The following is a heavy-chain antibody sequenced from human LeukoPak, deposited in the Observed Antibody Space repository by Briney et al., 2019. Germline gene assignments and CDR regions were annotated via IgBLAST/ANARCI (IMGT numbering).Heavy chain of an antibody. CDR1: GFTFSSYA. CDR2: ISGSGGST. V-gene: IGHV3-23*01. D-gene: IGHD3-9*01. CDR3: ARDRGLRYFDGAFDY. J-gene: IGHJ4*02. Sequence: PGGSLRLSCAASGFTFSSYAMSWVRQAPGKGLEWVSAISGSGGSTYYADSVKGRFTISRDNSKNTLYLQMNSLRAEDTAVYYCARDRGLRYFDGAFDYWGQGTLVTVSS.